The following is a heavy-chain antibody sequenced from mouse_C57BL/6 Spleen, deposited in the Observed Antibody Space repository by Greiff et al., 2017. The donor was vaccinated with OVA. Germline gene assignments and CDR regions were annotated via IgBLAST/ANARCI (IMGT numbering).Heavy chain of an antibody. CDR3: ARDYYYGSSSDYFDY. J-gene: IGHJ2*01. D-gene: IGHD1-1*01. CDR2: IDPSDSET. CDR1: GYTFTSYW. Sequence: QVHVKQPGAELVRPGSSVKLSCKASGYTFTSYWMHWVKQRPIQGLEWIGNIDPSDSETHYNQKFKDKATLTVDKSSSTAYMQLSSLTSEDSAVYYCARDYYYGSSSDYFDYWGQGTTLTVSS. V-gene: IGHV1-52*01.